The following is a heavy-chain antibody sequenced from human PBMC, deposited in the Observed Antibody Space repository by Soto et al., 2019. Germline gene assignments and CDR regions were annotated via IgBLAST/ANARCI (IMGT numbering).Heavy chain of an antibody. Sequence: SETLSLTCTVSGGSVSSYYWSWIRQPPGKGLEWIGYIYYSGSTNYNPSLKSRVTISVDTSKNQFSLKLSSVTAADTAVYYCAGPEDHCTGTDCYHYYYYGLDVWGQGTTVTVSS. CDR1: GGSVSSYY. CDR2: IYYSGST. CDR3: AGPEDHCTGTDCYHYYYYGLDV. V-gene: IGHV4-59*08. D-gene: IGHD2-21*01. J-gene: IGHJ6*02.